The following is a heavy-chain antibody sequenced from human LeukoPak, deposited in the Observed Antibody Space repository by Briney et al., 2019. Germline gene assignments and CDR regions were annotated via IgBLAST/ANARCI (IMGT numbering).Heavy chain of an antibody. D-gene: IGHD3-9*01. V-gene: IGHV3-53*01. CDR2: IYSGGST. CDR1: GFTVSSNY. CDR3: ARVGFGPYYDILTGYRDY. J-gene: IGHJ4*02. Sequence: PGGSLRLSCAASGFTVSSNYMSWVRQAPGKGLEWVSVIYSGGSTYYADSVKGRFTISRDNSKNTLYLQMNSLRAEDTAVYYCARVGFGPYYDILTGYRDYWSQGTLVTVSS.